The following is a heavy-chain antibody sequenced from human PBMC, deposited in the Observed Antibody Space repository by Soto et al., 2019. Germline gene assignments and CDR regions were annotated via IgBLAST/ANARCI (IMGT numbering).Heavy chain of an antibody. V-gene: IGHV1-2*02. CDR1: GYTFTDYY. CDR2: INPNGGGT. Sequence: QVQLVQSGAEVKKPGASVKVSCKTSGYTFTDYYMHWVRQAPGQGLEWMGWINPNGGGTNYAQKFQDGVPTTRDTSISTAYMELSRLRSDDTAVYYCARVPNSGYDSGVYGMDVWGQGTTVTVSS. CDR3: ARVPNSGYDSGVYGMDV. D-gene: IGHD5-12*01. J-gene: IGHJ6*02.